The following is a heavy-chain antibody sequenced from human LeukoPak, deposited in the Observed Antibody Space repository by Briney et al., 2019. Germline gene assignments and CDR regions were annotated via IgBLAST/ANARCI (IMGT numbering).Heavy chain of an antibody. D-gene: IGHD6-13*01. J-gene: IGHJ4*02. Sequence: AGGFLRLSCAAAGFTGSRKFMSWVRQAPGKGLEWVSVIYSGGDTYYADSVKGRFTISRDNSKNTLYLQMNSLRAEDTAVYYCARGRSGDSCFEYWGQGTLVTVSS. V-gene: IGHV3-53*01. CDR3: ARGRSGDSCFEY. CDR1: GFTGSRKF. CDR2: IYSGGDT.